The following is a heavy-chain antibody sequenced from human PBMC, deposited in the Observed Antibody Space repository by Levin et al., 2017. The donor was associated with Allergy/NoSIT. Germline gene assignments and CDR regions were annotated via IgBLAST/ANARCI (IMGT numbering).Heavy chain of an antibody. CDR3: ARERSYGYGGDRFFDY. D-gene: IGHD5-18*01. Sequence: KAGGSLRLSCAASGLTFSSYSMNWVRQAPGKGLEWVSSISSSSSYIYYADSVKGRFTISRDNAKNSLYLQMNSLRAEDTAVYYCARERSYGYGGDRFFDYWGQGTLVTVSS. J-gene: IGHJ4*02. CDR2: ISSSSSYI. V-gene: IGHV3-21*01. CDR1: GLTFSSYS.